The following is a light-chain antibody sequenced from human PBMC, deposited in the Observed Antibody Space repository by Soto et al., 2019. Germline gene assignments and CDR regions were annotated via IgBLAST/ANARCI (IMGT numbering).Light chain of an antibody. CDR1: QKVSPW. CDR2: DVS. CDR3: QQYDSYWGT. J-gene: IGKJ1*01. Sequence: DIRMTQSPSTLSASVGDSVTITCRASQKVSPWLAWYQQKAGKAPKLLIYDVSSLKRGVPSRFSGSGAGTEFTRTISSLQYDDVANYYCQQYDSYWGTFGQGTKVEFK. V-gene: IGKV1-5*01.